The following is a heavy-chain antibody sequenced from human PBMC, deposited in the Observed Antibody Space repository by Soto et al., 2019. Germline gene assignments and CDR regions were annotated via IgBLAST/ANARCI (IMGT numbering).Heavy chain of an antibody. CDR3: ASSKYDVVAGSVWFGP. CDR2: MYTKERT. J-gene: IGHJ5*02. CDR1: GFSITNYY. V-gene: IGHV4-4*07. D-gene: IGHD2-21*01. Sequence: SATLSLTCTFSGFSITNYYWSWIRQPAGKGLEWIGRMYTKERTNYNLSFKSRVTMSVDTSKNQFSLRLNSVTAADTAVYFCASSKYDVVAGSVWFGPWGQGTLVTVSS.